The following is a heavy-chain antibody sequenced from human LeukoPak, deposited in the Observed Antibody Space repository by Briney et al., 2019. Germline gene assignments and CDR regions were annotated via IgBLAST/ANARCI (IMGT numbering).Heavy chain of an antibody. CDR3: ARKRFGELWPFDY. CDR1: GGSISSYY. V-gene: IGHV4-59*01. D-gene: IGHD3-10*01. Sequence: PSETLSLTCTVSGGSISSYYWSWIRQPPGKGLEWIGYIYYSGSTNYNPSLKSRVTISVDTSKNQFSLKLSSVTAADTAVYYCARKRFGELWPFDYWGQGTLVTVSS. CDR2: IYYSGST. J-gene: IGHJ4*02.